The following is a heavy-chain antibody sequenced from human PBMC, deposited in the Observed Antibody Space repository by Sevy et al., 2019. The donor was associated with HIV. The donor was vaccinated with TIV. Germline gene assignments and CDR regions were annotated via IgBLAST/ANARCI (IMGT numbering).Heavy chain of an antibody. J-gene: IGHJ4*02. CDR3: AREGCTQPHDY. D-gene: IGHD2-8*01. CDR2: ISFGCGRI. V-gene: IGHV3-23*01. CDR1: GFTFAKYS. Sequence: GGSLRLSCAASGFTFAKYSMSWVRQSPAKGLEWVSTISFGCGRINYADSVKGRFTISRDDSKNTLFLQMNSLRAEDTATYFCAREGCTQPHDYWGQGTLVTVSS.